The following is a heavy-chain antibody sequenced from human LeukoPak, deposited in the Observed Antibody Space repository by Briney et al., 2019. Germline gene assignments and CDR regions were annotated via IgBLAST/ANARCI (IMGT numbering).Heavy chain of an antibody. V-gene: IGHV3-48*02. CDR2: ISSSSSTI. J-gene: IGHJ6*02. D-gene: IGHD1-26*01. CDR1: GFTFSSYS. Sequence: GGSLRLSCAASGFTFSSYSMTWVRQAPGKGLEWVSYISSSSSTIYYADSVKGRFTISRDNAKNSLYLQMNSLRDEDTAVYYCARLGGYYSVYYYGMDVWGQGTTVTVSS. CDR3: ARLGGYYSVYYYGMDV.